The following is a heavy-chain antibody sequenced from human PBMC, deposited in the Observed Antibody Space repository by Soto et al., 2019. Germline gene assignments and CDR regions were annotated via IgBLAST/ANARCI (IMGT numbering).Heavy chain of an antibody. D-gene: IGHD5-12*01. CDR1: GFTFSDYY. V-gene: IGHV3-11*05. CDR3: ARDHRRYSGYDYVDY. J-gene: IGHJ4*02. CDR2: ISSSSSYT. Sequence: QVQLVESGGGLVKPGGSLRLSCAASGFTFSDYYMSWIRQAPGKGLEWVSYISSSSSYTNYADSVKGRLTISRDNTKNSLYLQMNSLRAEDTAVYYCARDHRRYSGYDYVDYWGQGTLVTVSS.